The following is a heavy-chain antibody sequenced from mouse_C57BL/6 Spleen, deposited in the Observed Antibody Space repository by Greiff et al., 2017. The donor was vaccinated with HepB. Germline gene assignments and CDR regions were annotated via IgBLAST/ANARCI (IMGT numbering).Heavy chain of an antibody. CDR2: ISSGSSTI. Sequence: EVMLVESGGGLVKPGGSLKLSCAASGFTFSDYGMHWVRQAPEKGLEWVAYISSGSSTIYYADTVKGRFTISRDNAKNTLFLQMTSLRSEDTAMYYCARRNTNLLFAYWGQGTLVTVSA. J-gene: IGHJ3*01. CDR1: GFTFSDYG. V-gene: IGHV5-17*01. D-gene: IGHD2-5*01. CDR3: ARRNTNLLFAY.